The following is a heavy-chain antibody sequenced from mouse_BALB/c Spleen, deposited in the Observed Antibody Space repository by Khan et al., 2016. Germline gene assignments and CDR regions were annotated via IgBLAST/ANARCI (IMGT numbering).Heavy chain of an antibody. V-gene: IGHV3-2*02. J-gene: IGHJ1*01. Sequence: EVQLQESGPGLVKPSQSLSLTCTVTGYSITSDYVWNWIRQFPGNKLEWMGYISYSGSTSYHPSLKSRISITRDTSKNQFFLQLNSVTTEDTATXYCASAPPRWYFDVWGEGTTVTVSS. CDR3: ASAPPRWYFDV. CDR1: GYSITSDYV. CDR2: ISYSGST.